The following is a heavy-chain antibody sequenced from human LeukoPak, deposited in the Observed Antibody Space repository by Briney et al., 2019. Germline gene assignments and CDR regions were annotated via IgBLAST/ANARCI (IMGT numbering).Heavy chain of an antibody. CDR2: ISSSSSYI. V-gene: IGHV3-21*01. CDR1: AFTFSSYS. Sequence: GGSLRLSCAASAFTFSSYSMNWVRQAPGKGLEWVSSISSSSSYIYYADSVKGRFTISRDNAKNSLYLQMNSLRAEDTAVYYCARDYYGSGSYDRFDYWGQGTLVTVSS. CDR3: ARDYYGSGSYDRFDY. J-gene: IGHJ4*02. D-gene: IGHD3-10*01.